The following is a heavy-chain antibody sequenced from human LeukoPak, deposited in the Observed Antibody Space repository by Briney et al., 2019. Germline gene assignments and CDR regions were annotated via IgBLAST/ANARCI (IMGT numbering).Heavy chain of an antibody. J-gene: IGHJ4*02. CDR3: ARWGFGSRIFDY. V-gene: IGHV4-59*01. CDR2: IYYSGST. D-gene: IGHD3-10*01. Sequence: SETLSLTCTVSGGSLSSYYWSWIRQPPGKGLEWTGYIYYSGSTNYNPSLKSRVTISVDTSKNQFSLNLSSVTAADTAVYYCARWGFGSRIFDYWGQGTLVTVSS. CDR1: GGSLSSYY.